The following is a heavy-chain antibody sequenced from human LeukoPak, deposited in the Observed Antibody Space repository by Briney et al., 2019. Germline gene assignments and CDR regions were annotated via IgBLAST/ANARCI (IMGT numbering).Heavy chain of an antibody. V-gene: IGHV3-33*01. D-gene: IGHD3-10*01. Sequence: GGSLRLSCAASGFTFSSYGMHWVRQAPGKGLEGVAVIWYDGSNKYYADSVKGRFTISRDNSKNTLYLQMNSLRAEDTAVYYCARDPGDYYGSGSSDAFDIWGQGTMVTVSS. CDR3: ARDPGDYYGSGSSDAFDI. J-gene: IGHJ3*02. CDR2: IWYDGSNK. CDR1: GFTFSSYG.